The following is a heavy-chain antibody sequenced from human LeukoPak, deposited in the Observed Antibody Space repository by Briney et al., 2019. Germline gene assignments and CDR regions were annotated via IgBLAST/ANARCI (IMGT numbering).Heavy chain of an antibody. CDR2: IYTRGSA. J-gene: IGHJ5*02. D-gene: IGHD6-6*01. V-gene: IGHV4-4*07. CDR1: GGSISSYY. Sequence: PSETLSLTCTVSGGSISSYYWSWIRQPAGKGLEWIGRIYTRGSANYNPSLKRRVTMSVDTSKNPFSLKLSSVTAADTAVYSCAREVYSSSYNWFDPWGQGNLVTVSS. CDR3: AREVYSSSYNWFDP.